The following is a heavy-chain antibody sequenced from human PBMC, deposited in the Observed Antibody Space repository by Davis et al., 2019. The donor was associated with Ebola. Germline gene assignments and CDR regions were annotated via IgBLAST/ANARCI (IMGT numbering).Heavy chain of an antibody. CDR3: ATANRGISGY. D-gene: IGHD6-13*01. CDR1: GFTFSSYG. J-gene: IGHJ4*02. CDR2: ISYDGSNK. Sequence: GESLKISCAASGFTFSSYGMHWVRQAPGKGLEWVAVISYDGSNKYYADSVKGRFTISRDNSKNTLYLQMNSLRGDDTAVYYCATANRGISGYWGQGTLVTVSS. V-gene: IGHV3-33*05.